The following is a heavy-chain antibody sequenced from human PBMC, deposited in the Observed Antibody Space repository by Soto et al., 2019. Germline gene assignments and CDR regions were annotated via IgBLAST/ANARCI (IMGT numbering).Heavy chain of an antibody. CDR2: ISGSGGST. J-gene: IGHJ5*02. Sequence: GGSLRLSCAASGFSFSSYAMSWVRQAPGKGLEWVSVISGSGGSTYYADSVKGRFTISRDNSKNTLYLQMNSLRAEDTAVYYCAKGASMVRGVISWFDPWGQGTLVTVSS. D-gene: IGHD3-10*01. V-gene: IGHV3-23*01. CDR3: AKGASMVRGVISWFDP. CDR1: GFSFSSYA.